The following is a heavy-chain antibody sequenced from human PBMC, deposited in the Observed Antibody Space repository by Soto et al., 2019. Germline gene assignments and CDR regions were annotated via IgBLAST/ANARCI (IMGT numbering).Heavy chain of an antibody. V-gene: IGHV1-46*01. D-gene: IGHD6-13*01. Sequence: AAVKVSCKASGDTFTSYYMHWVRQAPGQGLEWMGIINPSGGSTSYAQKFQGRVTMTRDTSTSTVYMELSSLRSEDTAVYYCARELAAAGTVDYYYGMDVWGQGTTVTVSS. J-gene: IGHJ6*02. CDR1: GDTFTSYY. CDR3: ARELAAAGTVDYYYGMDV. CDR2: INPSGGST.